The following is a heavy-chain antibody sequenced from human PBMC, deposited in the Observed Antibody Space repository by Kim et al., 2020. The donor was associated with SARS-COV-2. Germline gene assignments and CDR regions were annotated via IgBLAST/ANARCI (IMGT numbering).Heavy chain of an antibody. J-gene: IGHJ3*02. D-gene: IGHD1-7*01. CDR1: GFTFSGFA. CDR2: IRIDANSYAT. V-gene: IGHV3-73*01. CDR3: TSDPATTSAFWDAFD. Sequence: GGSLRLSCAASGFTFSGFAIHWVRQAPGKGLAWVARIRIDANSYATTYAASVRCTFSISRAETTNTAYLQMISVKTAATAVCYCTSDPATTSAFWDAFD.